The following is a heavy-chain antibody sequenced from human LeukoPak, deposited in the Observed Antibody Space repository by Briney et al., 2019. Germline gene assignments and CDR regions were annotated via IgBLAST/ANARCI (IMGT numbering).Heavy chain of an antibody. CDR2: ISAYNGNT. CDR3: ARDKRGGDAPRFDY. D-gene: IGHD2-21*02. Sequence: ASVKVSCKASGYTFTSYGISWVRQAPGQGLEWMGWISAYNGNTNYAQKLQGRVTMTTDTTTSTAYMELRSLRSDDTAVYYCARDKRGGDAPRFDYWGQGTLVTVSS. CDR1: GYTFTSYG. V-gene: IGHV1-18*01. J-gene: IGHJ4*02.